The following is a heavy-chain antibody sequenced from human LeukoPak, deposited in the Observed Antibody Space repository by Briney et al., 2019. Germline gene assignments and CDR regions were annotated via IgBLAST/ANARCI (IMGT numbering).Heavy chain of an antibody. V-gene: IGHV4-30-4*01. CDR2: IYYSGST. D-gene: IGHD7-27*01. CDR1: GGSISSGDYY. Sequence: SLTLSLTCTVSGGSISSGDYYWSWIRQPPGKGLEWLGYIYYSGSTYYNPSLKSRVTISVDTSKNQFSLKLSSVTAADTAVYYCARGGALGPFFDYWGQGTLVTVSS. CDR3: ARGGALGPFFDY. J-gene: IGHJ4*02.